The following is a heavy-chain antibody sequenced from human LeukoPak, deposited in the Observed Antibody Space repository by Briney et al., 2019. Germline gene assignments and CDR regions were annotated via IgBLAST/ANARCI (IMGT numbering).Heavy chain of an antibody. CDR2: IIPIFGTA. CDR3: ARVPSIAVAGMWFDP. V-gene: IGHV1-69*01. CDR1: GDTFSSYA. D-gene: IGHD6-19*01. J-gene: IGHJ5*02. Sequence: ASVKVSCKASGDTFSSYAISWVRQAPGQGLEWMGGIIPIFGTANYAQKFQGRVTITADESTSTAYMELSSLRSEDTAVYYCARVPSIAVAGMWFDPWGQGTLVTVSS.